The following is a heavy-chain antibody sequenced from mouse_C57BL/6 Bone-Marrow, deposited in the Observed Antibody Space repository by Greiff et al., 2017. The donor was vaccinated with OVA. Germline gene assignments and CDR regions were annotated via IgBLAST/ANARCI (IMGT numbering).Heavy chain of an antibody. D-gene: IGHD2-1*01. V-gene: IGHV6-3*01. CDR1: GFTFSNYW. Sequence: EVKLVESGGGLVQPGGSMKLSCVASGFTFSNYWMNWVRQSPEKGLEWVAQIRLKSDNYATHYAVSVKGRFTISRDDSKSSVYLQMNNLRSEDTGIYYCTRDLLGNAMDYWGQGTSVTVSS. CDR2: IRLKSDNYAT. CDR3: TRDLLGNAMDY. J-gene: IGHJ4*01.